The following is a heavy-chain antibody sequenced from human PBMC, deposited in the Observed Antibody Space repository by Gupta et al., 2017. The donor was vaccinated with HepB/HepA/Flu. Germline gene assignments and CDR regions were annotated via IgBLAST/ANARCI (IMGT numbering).Heavy chain of an antibody. CDR1: GYTFIGYY. J-gene: IGHJ4*02. V-gene: IGHV1-2*02. Sequence: QVQLVQSGAEVKKPGASVKVSCKASGYTFIGYYIHWVRQAPGQGLEWRGWINPHSCDTSYAPKFLGRVTMTRDTSINTVNMELSRLRFDDTAVYYCARSGSSWGGYYFDYWGQGTLVTVSS. D-gene: IGHD3-3*01. CDR2: INPHSCDT. CDR3: ARSGSSWGGYYFDY.